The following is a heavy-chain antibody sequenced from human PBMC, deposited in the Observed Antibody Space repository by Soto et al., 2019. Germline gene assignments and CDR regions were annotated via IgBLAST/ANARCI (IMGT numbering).Heavy chain of an antibody. Sequence: EVQLVESGGGLVQPGGSLRLSCAASGFTFNRYGMHWVRQAPGKGLVWVSRIKNDGSSTSYADSVKGRFSISRDNGKNTLYLQMNSMRVEDTAVYYCANFDDDYYYMDVWCKGTTVTVS. CDR1: GFTFNRYG. CDR2: IKNDGSST. D-gene: IGHD1-1*01. V-gene: IGHV3-74*01. J-gene: IGHJ6*03. CDR3: ANFDDDYYYMDV.